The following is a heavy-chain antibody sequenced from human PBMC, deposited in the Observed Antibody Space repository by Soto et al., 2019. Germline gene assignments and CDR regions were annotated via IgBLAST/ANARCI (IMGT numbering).Heavy chain of an antibody. CDR1: GGTFSSYA. J-gene: IGHJ4*02. CDR2: IIPIFGTA. CDR3: GRDGAVNSYGYGDEIGFIDY. D-gene: IGHD5-18*01. V-gene: IGHV1-69*01. Sequence: QVQLVQSGAEVKKPGSSVKVSCKASGGTFSSYAISWVRQAPGQGLEWMGGIIPIFGTANYAQKFQGRVTITGEESTSTAYRELSSLSAEDKAVYYCGRDGAVNSYGYGDEIGFIDYWGQGTLVTVSS.